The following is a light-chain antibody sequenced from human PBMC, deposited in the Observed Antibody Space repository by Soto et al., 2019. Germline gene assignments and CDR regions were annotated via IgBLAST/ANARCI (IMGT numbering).Light chain of an antibody. V-gene: IGKV1-12*01. CDR3: QQANNFPYT. Sequence: DLQMTQSASSVSASVGDRVTITCRASHDISTWLAWYQQKPGKAPKLLIYAASTLEAGVPSRFSGSGSETDLSLTISSLQPEDFATYYCQQANNFPYTFGQGTNLDI. CDR1: HDISTW. J-gene: IGKJ2*01. CDR2: AAS.